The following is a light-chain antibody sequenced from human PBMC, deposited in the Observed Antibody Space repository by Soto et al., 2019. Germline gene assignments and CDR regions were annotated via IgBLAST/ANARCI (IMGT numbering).Light chain of an antibody. CDR2: DAS. CDR3: QQRGNWPPIT. V-gene: IGKV3-11*01. Sequence: EIVLTQSPGTLSLSPGERAILSCRASQSVSNYLAWYQQKPGQAPRLLIYDASNRATGTPARFSGSGSGTDFTLTINSLEPEDFAVYYCQQRGNWPPITFGQGTRLEIK. J-gene: IGKJ5*01. CDR1: QSVSNY.